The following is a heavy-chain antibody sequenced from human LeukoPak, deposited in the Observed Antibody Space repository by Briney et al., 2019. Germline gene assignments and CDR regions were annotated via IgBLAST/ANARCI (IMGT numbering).Heavy chain of an antibody. D-gene: IGHD6-19*01. J-gene: IGHJ4*02. Sequence: GGSLRLSCAASGFTFSSYSMNWVRQAPGKGLEWVSSISSSSSYIYYADSVKGRFTISRDNAKNSLYLQMNSLRAEDTAVYYCARVSNALAGGWGDYWGQGTLVTVSS. V-gene: IGHV3-21*01. CDR1: GFTFSSYS. CDR2: ISSSSSYI. CDR3: ARVSNALAGGWGDY.